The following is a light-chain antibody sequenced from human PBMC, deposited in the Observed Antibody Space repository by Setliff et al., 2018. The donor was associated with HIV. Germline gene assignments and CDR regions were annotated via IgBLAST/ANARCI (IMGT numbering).Light chain of an antibody. CDR2: SAS. CDR3: QQYYSFPLI. V-gene: IGKV1-8*01. J-gene: IGKJ3*01. CDR1: QDITSH. Sequence: AIRMTQSPSSLSASVGDRVTISCRASQDITSHLAWHQQKPGTAPQLLIHSASTLQGGVPSRFSGSGSGTDFTLTISCLQSEDVATYFCQQYYSFPLIFGPGTKVDIK.